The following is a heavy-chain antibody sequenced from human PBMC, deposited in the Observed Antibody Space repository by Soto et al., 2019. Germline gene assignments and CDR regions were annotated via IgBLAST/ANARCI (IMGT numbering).Heavy chain of an antibody. CDR1: GFSFSNYW. D-gene: IGHD2-2*01. Sequence: GGSLRLSCAASGFSFSNYWIHWVRQVPGKGLVWVSVINSDGSSTRNADSVKGRFTVSRDNAKNTLYLQMNSLRAEDTAVYYCARGGGYCSSTSCPYVVDYWGQGTLVTVSS. CDR3: ARGGGYCSSTSCPYVVDY. V-gene: IGHV3-74*01. CDR2: INSDGSST. J-gene: IGHJ4*02.